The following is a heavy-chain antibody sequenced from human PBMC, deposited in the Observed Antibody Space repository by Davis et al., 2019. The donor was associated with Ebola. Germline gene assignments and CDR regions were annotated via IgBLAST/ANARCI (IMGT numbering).Heavy chain of an antibody. V-gene: IGHV3-15*01. CDR2: IKSKTDGGTT. Sequence: GESLKISCAASGFTFSDYYMSWVRQAPGKGLEWVGRIKSKTDGGTTDYAAPVKGRFTISRDDSKNTLYLQMNSLKTEDTAVYYCTTATQWRLVVAATPGDYWGQGTLVTVSS. J-gene: IGHJ4*02. CDR1: GFTFSDYY. D-gene: IGHD2-15*01. CDR3: TTATQWRLVVAATPGDY.